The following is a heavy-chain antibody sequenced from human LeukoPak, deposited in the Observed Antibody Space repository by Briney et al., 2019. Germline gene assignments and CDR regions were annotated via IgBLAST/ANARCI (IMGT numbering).Heavy chain of an antibody. CDR3: ARALPLVTIYYFDY. V-gene: IGHV4-59*01. J-gene: IGHJ4*02. Sequence: SETLSLTCTVSGGSISSYYWSWIRQPPGKGLEWIGYIYYSGSTNYNPSLKSRVTISVDTSKNQFSLKLSSVTAADTAVYYCARALPLVTIYYFDYWGQGTLVTVSS. CDR2: IYYSGST. CDR1: GGSISSYY. D-gene: IGHD2-21*02.